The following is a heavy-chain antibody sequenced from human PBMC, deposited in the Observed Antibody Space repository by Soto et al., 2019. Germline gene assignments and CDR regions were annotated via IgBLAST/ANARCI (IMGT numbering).Heavy chain of an antibody. Sequence: SPTLSLTCAISVDSVTSNSATWNWIRQSPSRGLEWLGRTYFRSKWYSDYEVSVRSRITINPDTSKNQFSLQLNSVTPEDTAVYYCARELGRAFDIWGQGTMVTVS. J-gene: IGHJ3*02. CDR2: TYFRSKWYS. D-gene: IGHD7-27*01. CDR1: VDSVTSNSAT. V-gene: IGHV6-1*01. CDR3: ARELGRAFDI.